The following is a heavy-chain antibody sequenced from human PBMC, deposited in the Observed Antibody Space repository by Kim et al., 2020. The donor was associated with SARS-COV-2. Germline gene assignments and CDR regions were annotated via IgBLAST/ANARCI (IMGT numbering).Heavy chain of an antibody. CDR3: AKDVRFGELSYSFFDY. V-gene: IGHV3-9*01. D-gene: IGHD3-10*01. J-gene: IGHJ4*02. Sequence: SVKGRFTISRDNAKNSLYLQMNSLRAEDTALYYCAKDVRFGELSYSFFDYWGQGTLVTVSS.